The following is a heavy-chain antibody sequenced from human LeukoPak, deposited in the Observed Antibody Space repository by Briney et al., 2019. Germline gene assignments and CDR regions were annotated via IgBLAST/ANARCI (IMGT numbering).Heavy chain of an antibody. CDR2: ISGSGGST. D-gene: IGHD5-12*01. V-gene: IGHV3-23*01. Sequence: GSLRLSCAASGFTFSSYGMSWVRQAPGRGLEWVSAISGSGGSTYYADSVKGRFTISRDNSKNTLYLQMNSLRAEGTAVYYCARGPSGYHNTGGQGTLATVSS. CDR3: ARGPSGYHNT. J-gene: IGHJ4*02. CDR1: GFTFSSYG.